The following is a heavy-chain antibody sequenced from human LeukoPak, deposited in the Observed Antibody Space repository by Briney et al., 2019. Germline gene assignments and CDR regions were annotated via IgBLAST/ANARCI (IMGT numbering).Heavy chain of an antibody. D-gene: IGHD6-19*01. CDR2: INTSNGNT. Sequence: ASVKVSCKASGYTFTSYYMNWVRQATGQRLEWMGWINTSNGNTKYSQEFQGRVTITRDTSANTAYMELSSLRSEDMAVYYCARAVKYRSGPLTDLLPYYFDYWGQGTLVTVSS. V-gene: IGHV1-3*03. CDR3: ARAVKYRSGPLTDLLPYYFDY. CDR1: GYTFTSYY. J-gene: IGHJ4*02.